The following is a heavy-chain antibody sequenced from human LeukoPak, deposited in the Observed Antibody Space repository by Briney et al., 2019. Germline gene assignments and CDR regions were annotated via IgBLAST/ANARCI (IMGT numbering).Heavy chain of an antibody. V-gene: IGHV3-7*03. CDR3: AKAPVTSCRGAFCYPFDY. CDR1: GFTFSSYW. Sequence: GGSLRLSCAASGFTFSSYWMSWVRQTPGKGLEWVANIKQDGSEKYSVDSVKGRFTISRDNAKKSLYLQMNSLRAEDAAVYYCAKAPVTSCRGAFCYPFDYWGQGTLVTVSS. J-gene: IGHJ4*02. CDR2: IKQDGSEK. D-gene: IGHD2-15*01.